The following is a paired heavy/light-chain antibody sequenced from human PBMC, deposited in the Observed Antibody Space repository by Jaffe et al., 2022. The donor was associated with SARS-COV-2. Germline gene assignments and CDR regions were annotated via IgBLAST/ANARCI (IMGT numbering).Heavy chain of an antibody. CDR2: VSYRGDT. Sequence: QVQLQESGPGLVKPSETVSLTCTVSGGSISRYYWSWIRQPPGKGLEWIGYVSYRGDTSYNPSLKSRVAISVDTSQNHVSLTLRSVTAADTAVYFCARGPAEMTTIPWAVWGQGAQVTVSS. CDR1: GGSISRYY. D-gene: IGHD4-4*01. V-gene: IGHV4-59*01. CDR3: ARGPAEMTTIPWAV. J-gene: IGHJ4*02.
Light chain of an antibody. CDR2: ANN. V-gene: IGLV1-40*01. J-gene: IGLJ1*01. Sequence: QSVLTQPPSVSGAPGQRVTISCTGSSSNIGAGFDVHWYQQVPRTAPKLLIYANNNRPSGVPDRFSGSKSGTSASLAISGLQAEDEAVYFCQSYDTSPTPFYVFGTGTTVTVL. CDR1: SSNIGAGFD. CDR3: QSYDTSPTPFYV.